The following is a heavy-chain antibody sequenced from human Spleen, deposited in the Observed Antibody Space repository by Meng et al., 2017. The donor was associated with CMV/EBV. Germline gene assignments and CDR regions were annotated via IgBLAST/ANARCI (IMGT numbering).Heavy chain of an antibody. CDR2: ISYDGSNK. J-gene: IGHJ4*02. CDR3: ARGHYYDSSGYFDY. Sequence: GESLKISCAASGFTFSSYAMHWVRQAPGKGLEWVAVISYDGSNKYYADSVKGRFTISRDNSKNTLYLQMNSLRAEDTAVYYCARGHYYDSSGYFDYWGQGTLVTVSS. CDR1: GFTFSSYA. D-gene: IGHD3-22*01. V-gene: IGHV3-30-3*01.